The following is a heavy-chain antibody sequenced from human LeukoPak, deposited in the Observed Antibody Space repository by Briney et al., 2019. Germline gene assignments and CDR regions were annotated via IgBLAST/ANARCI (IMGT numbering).Heavy chain of an antibody. D-gene: IGHD6-19*01. J-gene: IGHJ5*02. CDR2: IYYSGST. CDR3: ARELYSSGWYSWFDP. Sequence: SETLSLTCTVSGGSISSYYWSWIRQPPGKGLEWIGYIYYSGSTNYNPSLKSRVTISVDTSKNQFSLKLSSVTAADTAVYYCARELYSSGWYSWFDPWGQGTLVTVSS. V-gene: IGHV4-59*01. CDR1: GGSISSYY.